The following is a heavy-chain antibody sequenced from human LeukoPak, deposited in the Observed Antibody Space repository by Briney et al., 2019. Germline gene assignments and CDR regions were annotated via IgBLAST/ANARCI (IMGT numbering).Heavy chain of an antibody. CDR1: AFAFSNHA. CDR2: INHNGNVN. J-gene: IGHJ6*02. CDR3: ARGGGLDV. Sequence: GGSLRLSCTASAFAFSNHAMSWARQAPGKGLEWVASINHNGNVNYYVDSVKGRFTISRDNAKNSLYLQMSNLRAEDTAVYFCARGGGLDVWGQGATVTVSS. D-gene: IGHD3-16*01. V-gene: IGHV3-7*03.